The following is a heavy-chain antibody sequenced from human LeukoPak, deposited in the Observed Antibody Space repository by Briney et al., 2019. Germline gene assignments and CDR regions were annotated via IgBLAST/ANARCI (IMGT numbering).Heavy chain of an antibody. V-gene: IGHV4-34*01. Sequence: KTSETLSLTCAVYGGSFSGYYWSWIRQPPGKGLEWIGEINHSGSTNYNPSLKSRVTISVDTSKNQFSLKLSSVTAADTAVYYCARGASSSYKGRYFQHWGQGTLVTVSS. J-gene: IGHJ1*01. CDR3: ARGASSSYKGRYFQH. CDR2: INHSGST. D-gene: IGHD6-13*01. CDR1: GGSFSGYY.